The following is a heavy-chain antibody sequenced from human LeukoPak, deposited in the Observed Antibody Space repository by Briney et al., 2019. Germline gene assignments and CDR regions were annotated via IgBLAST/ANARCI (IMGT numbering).Heavy chain of an antibody. CDR2: INPSGGST. Sequence: ASVKVSCKASGYTFTSYYMHWVRQAPGQGLEWMGIINPSGGSTSYAQKLQGRVTMTRDTSTSTVYMELSSLRSEDTAVYYCASPRQLGYCSSTSCSNYYYGMDVWGQGTTVTVSS. V-gene: IGHV1-46*01. J-gene: IGHJ6*02. CDR1: GYTFTSYY. D-gene: IGHD2-2*01. CDR3: ASPRQLGYCSSTSCSNYYYGMDV.